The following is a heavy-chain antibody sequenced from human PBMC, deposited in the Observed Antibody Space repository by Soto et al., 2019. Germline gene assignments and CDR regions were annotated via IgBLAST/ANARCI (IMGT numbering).Heavy chain of an antibody. CDR2: INMGGGST. J-gene: IGHJ4*02. Sequence: EVQLLESGGGLVQPGGSLRLSCVASGLTFSSYAMNWVRQAAGKGLEWVSAINMGGGSTFYADSVKGRFTISRDNSRNTLYLQMNSLTAEDTAVYYCAKDAPGSGWLSDYWGQGTLVTVSS. V-gene: IGHV3-23*01. CDR1: GLTFSSYA. D-gene: IGHD3-22*01. CDR3: AKDAPGSGWLSDY.